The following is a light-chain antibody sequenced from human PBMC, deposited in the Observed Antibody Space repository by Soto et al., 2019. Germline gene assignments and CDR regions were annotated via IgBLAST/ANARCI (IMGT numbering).Light chain of an antibody. V-gene: IGKV1-12*01. CDR3: QQANSFPLT. J-gene: IGKJ4*01. CDR1: QGISRW. CDR2: SAS. Sequence: DVPMSLSPSYVAASLGDRVTITRLAGQGISRWLASYQQKQGEAPKLLIFSASSLRSGVLSRLCGSGSGTDFTLTIISLQPEDFVTDYCQQANSFPLTFGGGTKVDI.